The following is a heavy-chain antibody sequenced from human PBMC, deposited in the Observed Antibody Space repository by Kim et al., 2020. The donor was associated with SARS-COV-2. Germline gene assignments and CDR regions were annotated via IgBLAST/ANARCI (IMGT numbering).Heavy chain of an antibody. Sequence: SETLSLTCTVSGGSVSSGSYYWSWIRQPPGKGLEWIGYIYYSGSTNYNPSLKSRVTISVDTSKNQFSLKLSSVTAADTAVYYCARQTYYYDSSGYYYYYGMDVWGQGTTVTVSS. CDR2: IYYSGST. CDR1: GGSVSSGSYY. J-gene: IGHJ6*02. D-gene: IGHD3-22*01. CDR3: ARQTYYYDSSGYYYYYGMDV. V-gene: IGHV4-61*01.